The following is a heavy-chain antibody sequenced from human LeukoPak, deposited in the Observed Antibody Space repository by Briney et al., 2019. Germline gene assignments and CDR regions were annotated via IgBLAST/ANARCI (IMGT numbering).Heavy chain of an antibody. CDR2: IIPIFGTA. CDR1: GGAFSSYA. D-gene: IGHD2-2*01. V-gene: IGHV1-69*05. J-gene: IGHJ4*02. CDR3: ATGYCSSTSCYGFDY. Sequence: SVKVSCKASGGAFSSYAISWVRQAPGQGLEWMGGIIPIFGTANYAQKFQGRVTITTDESTSTAYMELSSLRSEDTAVYYCATGYCSSTSCYGFDYWGQGTLVTVSS.